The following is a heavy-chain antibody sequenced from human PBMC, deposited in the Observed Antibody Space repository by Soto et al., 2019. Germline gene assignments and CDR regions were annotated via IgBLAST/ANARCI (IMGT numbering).Heavy chain of an antibody. CDR2: ISSSGGST. CDR3: AKRVTPNYYYYGMDV. J-gene: IGHJ6*02. D-gene: IGHD4-4*01. V-gene: IGHV3-23*01. Sequence: PLGSRIHSSAASIFTFSIYSMSWVRQSPGKGLEWVSSISSSGGSTYYADSVKGRFTISRDNSKNTLYLQMNSLRAEDTAVYYCAKRVTPNYYYYGMDVWGLGTTVTVSS. CDR1: IFTFSIYS.